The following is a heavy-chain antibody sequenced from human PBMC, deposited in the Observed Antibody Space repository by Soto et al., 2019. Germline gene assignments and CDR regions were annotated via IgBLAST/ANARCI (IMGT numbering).Heavy chain of an antibody. CDR3: ARGDYGDYVGRGYFDY. V-gene: IGHV4-4*02. CDR1: GGSISSSNW. Sequence: QVQLQESGPGLVKPSGTLSLTCVVSGGSISSSNWWSWVRQPPGKGLWWIGEIYHSESTNYNPSLKSRVTISVDRSKNQFSLKLSSVTAADTAVYYCARGDYGDYVGRGYFDYWGQGTLVTVSS. J-gene: IGHJ4*02. D-gene: IGHD4-17*01. CDR2: IYHSEST.